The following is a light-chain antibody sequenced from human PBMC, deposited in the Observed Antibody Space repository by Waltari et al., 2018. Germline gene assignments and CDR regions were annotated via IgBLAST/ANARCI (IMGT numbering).Light chain of an antibody. CDR2: EVS. J-gene: IGKJ1*01. CDR3: MQSIQLSST. V-gene: IGKV2D-29*02. CDR1: QSLLHSDGKTY. Sequence: DIVMTQTPLPLSVTPGQPASIPGKSRQSLLHSDGKTYLYWYLQKPGQSPQLLIYEVSHRVSGVPDRFRGSGSGTDSTLTISRLEAEDVGVYYCMQSIQLSSTFGQGTKVEIK.